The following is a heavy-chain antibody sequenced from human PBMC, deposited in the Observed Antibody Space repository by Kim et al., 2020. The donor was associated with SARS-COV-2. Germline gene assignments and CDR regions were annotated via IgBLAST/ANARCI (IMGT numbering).Heavy chain of an antibody. D-gene: IGHD1-26*01. J-gene: IGHJ1*01. CDR2: IYYTGKT. CDR3: ASLPSGCYYYHIED. CDR1: GGSINRAGYY. V-gene: IGHV4-31*03. Sequence: SETLSLTCTVSGGSINRAGYYWSWIRHHPGKGLEWIGYIYYTGKTYYSPSLRSRATISQDTHKNQFSLKVHSVTDADTAVYYCASLPSGCYYYHIEDWG.